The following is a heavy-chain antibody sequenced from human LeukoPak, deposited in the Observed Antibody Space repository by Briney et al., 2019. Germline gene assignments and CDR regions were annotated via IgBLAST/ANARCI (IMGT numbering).Heavy chain of an antibody. J-gene: IGHJ4*02. CDR3: AKNRGYCSSTSCHFVFDY. V-gene: IGHV3-23*01. Sequence: PGGSPRLSCAASGFTFSSYAMSWVRQAPGKGLEWVSAISGSGGSTYYADPVKGRFTISRDNSKNTLYLQMNSLRAEDTAVYYCAKNRGYCSSTSCHFVFDYWGQGTLVTVSS. CDR2: ISGSGGST. CDR1: GFTFSSYA. D-gene: IGHD2-2*01.